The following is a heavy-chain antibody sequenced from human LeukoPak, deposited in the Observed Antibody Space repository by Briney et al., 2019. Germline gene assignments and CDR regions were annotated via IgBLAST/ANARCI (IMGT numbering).Heavy chain of an antibody. CDR3: ARSAGDFWSGYYDY. D-gene: IGHD3-3*01. J-gene: IGHJ4*02. V-gene: IGHV4-30-4*07. CDR1: GGSISSGGYS. CDR2: IYYSGST. Sequence: SETLSLTCAVSGGSISSGGYSWSWIRQPPGKGLEWIGYIYYSGSTYYNPSLKSRVTISGDTSKNQFSLKLSSVTATDTAVYYCARSAGDFWSGYYDYWGQGTLVTVSS.